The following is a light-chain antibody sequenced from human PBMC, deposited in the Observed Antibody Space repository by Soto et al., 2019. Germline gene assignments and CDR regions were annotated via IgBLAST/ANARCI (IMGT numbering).Light chain of an antibody. CDR3: QQLKNYPLT. CDR2: AAS. Sequence: GDRVTFTCRASQDIGNFLAWYQQKPGRVPTLLIYAASALQDGVPSRFSGSGSGTEFTLTISSLQPDDFATYHCQQLKNYPLTFGGGTRWIS. CDR1: QDIGNF. J-gene: IGKJ4*01. V-gene: IGKV1-9*01.